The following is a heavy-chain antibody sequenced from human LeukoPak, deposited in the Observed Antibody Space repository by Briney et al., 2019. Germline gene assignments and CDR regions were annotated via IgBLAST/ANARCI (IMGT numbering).Heavy chain of an antibody. Sequence: SETLSLTCTVSGGSISSYYWSWIRQPPGKGLEWIGYIYYSGSTNYNPSLKSRVTISVDTSKNQSSLKLSSVTAADTAVYYCARETSQKGAHYMDVWGKGTTVTISS. V-gene: IGHV4-59*01. D-gene: IGHD3-16*01. J-gene: IGHJ6*03. CDR1: GGSISSYY. CDR2: IYYSGST. CDR3: ARETSQKGAHYMDV.